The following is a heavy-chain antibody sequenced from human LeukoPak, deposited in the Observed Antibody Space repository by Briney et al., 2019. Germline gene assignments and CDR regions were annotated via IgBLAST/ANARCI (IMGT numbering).Heavy chain of an antibody. V-gene: IGHV3-20*04. CDR2: INWNGGST. CDR1: GFTFDDYG. CDR3: ARGVYEGQAFDI. J-gene: IGHJ3*02. D-gene: IGHD3-3*01. Sequence: GGSLRLSCAASGFTFDDYGMSWVRQAPGKGLELVSGINWNGGSTGYADSVKGRFTISRDNAENSLYLQMNSRRAEDTALYYCARGVYEGQAFDIWGQGTMVTVSS.